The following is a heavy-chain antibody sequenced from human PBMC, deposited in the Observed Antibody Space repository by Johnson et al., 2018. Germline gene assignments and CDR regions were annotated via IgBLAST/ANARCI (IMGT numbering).Heavy chain of an antibody. D-gene: IGHD2-21*02. CDR2: IKQDGSEK. J-gene: IGHJ3*02. CDR3: ARQGVTAPDAFDI. CDR1: GFTFSSYW. V-gene: IGHV3-7*01. Sequence: VQLVQSGGGLVQPGGSLRLSCAASGFTFSSYWMSWVRQAPGKGLEWVANIKQDGSEKYYVDSVKGRFTISRDNAKNSLYLQMNSLRAEDTAVYYGARQGVTAPDAFDIWGQGTMVTVSS.